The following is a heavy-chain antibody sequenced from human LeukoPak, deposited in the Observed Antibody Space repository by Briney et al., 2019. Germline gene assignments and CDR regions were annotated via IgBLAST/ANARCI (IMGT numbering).Heavy chain of an antibody. Sequence: PSETLSLTCSVSGGSISSYYWNWIRQPPGKGLEWIGYFYNSRTSNYNPTLKSRATISVDTSKNQFSLKLNSVTAADTALYYCAKGDQPGIAAAVPSWGQGTLVTVSS. CDR3: AKGDQPGIAAAVPS. V-gene: IGHV4-59*01. D-gene: IGHD6-13*01. J-gene: IGHJ5*02. CDR2: FYNSRTS. CDR1: GGSISSYY.